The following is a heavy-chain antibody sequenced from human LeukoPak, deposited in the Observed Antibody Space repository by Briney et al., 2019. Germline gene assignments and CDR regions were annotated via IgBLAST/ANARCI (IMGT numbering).Heavy chain of an antibody. D-gene: IGHD2-15*01. CDR2: INPNSGGT. V-gene: IGHV1-2*02. J-gene: IGHJ4*02. CDR1: GYTFTGYY. Sequence: ASVKVSCKASGYTFTGYYMHWVRQAPGQGLEWMGWINPNSGGTNYAQKFQGRVTMTRDTSISTAYMELSRLRSDDTAVYYCARDRGNCSGGSCWETHFDYWGQGTLVTVSS. CDR3: ARDRGNCSGGSCWETHFDY.